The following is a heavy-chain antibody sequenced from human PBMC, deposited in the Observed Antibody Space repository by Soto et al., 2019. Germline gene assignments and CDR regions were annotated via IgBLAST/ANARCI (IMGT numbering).Heavy chain of an antibody. CDR2: ISYDGSNK. V-gene: IGHV3-30-3*01. J-gene: IGHJ3*02. Sequence: PGGSLRVSCAASGFTFSSYAMHWVRQSPGKGLEWVAVISYDGSNKYYADSVKGRFTISRDNSKNTLYLQMNSLRAEDTAVYYCARDRQWELLGDAFDIWGQGTMVTVSS. CDR1: GFTFSSYA. D-gene: IGHD1-26*01. CDR3: ARDRQWELLGDAFDI.